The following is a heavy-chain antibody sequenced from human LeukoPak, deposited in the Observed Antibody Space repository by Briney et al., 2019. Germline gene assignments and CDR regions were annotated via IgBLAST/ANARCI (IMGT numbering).Heavy chain of an antibody. V-gene: IGHV1-8*01. D-gene: IGHD3-10*01. CDR3: ARVLWFGELLSYY. CDR2: MNTNSGNT. CDR1: GYTFTSYD. J-gene: IGHJ4*02. Sequence: GASVKVSCKASGYTFTSYDINWVRQATGQGLEWMGWMNTNSGNTGYAQKFQGRVTMTRNTSISTAYIELSSLRSEDTAVYYCARVLWFGELLSYYWGQGTLVTVSS.